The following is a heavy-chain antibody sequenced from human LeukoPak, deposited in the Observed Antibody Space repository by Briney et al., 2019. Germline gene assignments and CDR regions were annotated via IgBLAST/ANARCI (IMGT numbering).Heavy chain of an antibody. V-gene: IGHV3-66*02. J-gene: IGHJ4*02. CDR1: GFTVSSNY. Sequence: GGSLRLSCAASGFTVSSNYMSWVRQAPGKGLEWVSVIYSGGSTYYADSVKGRFTISRDNSKNTLYLQMNSLRAEGTAVYYCARGDSVGYCSSTSCRTDYFDYWGQGTLVTVSS. CDR3: ARGDSVGYCSSTSCRTDYFDY. D-gene: IGHD2-2*01. CDR2: IYSGGST.